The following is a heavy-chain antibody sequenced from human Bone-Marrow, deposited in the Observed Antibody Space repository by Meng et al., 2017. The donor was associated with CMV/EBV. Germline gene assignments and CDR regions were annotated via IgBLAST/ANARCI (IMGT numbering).Heavy chain of an antibody. CDR1: GAAILSGNYY. CDR2: IYYSGST. V-gene: IGHV4-61*01. Sequence: SDTLSLTCTVSGAAILSGNYYWSWIRPPPGKGLEWIGYIYYSGSTNYNPSLKSRVTISVDTSKNQFSPKLSSVTAADTAVYYCARARTDILTRYYVRAFDSWGQGTMVTVSS. D-gene: IGHD3-9*01. J-gene: IGHJ3*02. CDR3: ARARTDILTRYYVRAFDS.